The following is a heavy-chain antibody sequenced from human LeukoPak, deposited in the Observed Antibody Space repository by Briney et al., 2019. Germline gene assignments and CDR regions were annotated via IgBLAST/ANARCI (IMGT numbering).Heavy chain of an antibody. CDR1: GGSFSGYY. CDR3: ARERGYSYGYPHDY. J-gene: IGHJ4*02. CDR2: INHSGGT. Sequence: SETLSLTCAVYGGSFSGYYWSWIRQPPGKGLEWIGEINHSGGTNYNPSLKSRVTISVDTSKNQFSLKLSSVTAADTAVYYCARERGYSYGYPHDYWGQGTLVTVSS. D-gene: IGHD5-18*01. V-gene: IGHV4-34*01.